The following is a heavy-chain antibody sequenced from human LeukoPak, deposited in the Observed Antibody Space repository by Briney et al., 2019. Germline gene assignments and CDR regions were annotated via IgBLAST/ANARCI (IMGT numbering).Heavy chain of an antibody. CDR1: GFTFSSYS. J-gene: IGHJ3*02. CDR3: ARGRDFSDDIVVVPAARDAFDI. CDR2: ISSSSYI. V-gene: IGHV3-21*01. D-gene: IGHD2-2*01. Sequence: GGSLRLSCAASGFTFSSYSMNWVRQAPGKGLEWVSSISSSSYIYYADSVKGRFTISRDNGKNSLYLQMSRLRAEDTAVYYCARGRDFSDDIVVVPAARDAFDIWGQGTMVTVSS.